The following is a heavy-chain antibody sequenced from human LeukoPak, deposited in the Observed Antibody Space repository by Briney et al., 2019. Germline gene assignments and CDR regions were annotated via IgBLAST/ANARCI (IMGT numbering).Heavy chain of an antibody. CDR1: GFTVSSNY. D-gene: IGHD2-21*01. J-gene: IGHJ4*02. CDR3: AREGGSDNFDY. CDR2: IYSGGST. V-gene: IGHV3-53*01. Sequence: PGGSLRLSCAASGFTVSSNYMSWVRQAPGKGLEWVSVIYSGGSTYYADSVKGRFTISRDNSKNSLYLQMNSLRAEDTAVYYCAREGGSDNFDYWGQGTLVTVSS.